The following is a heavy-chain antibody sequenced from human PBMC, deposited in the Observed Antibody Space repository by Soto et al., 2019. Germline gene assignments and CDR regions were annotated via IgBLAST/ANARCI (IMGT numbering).Heavy chain of an antibody. CDR3: ARVIGSANVDTAMVYYYYYYMDV. V-gene: IGHV4-59*01. Sequence: SETLSLTCTVSGGSISSYYWSWIRQPPGKGLEWIGYIYYSGSTNYNPSLKSRVTISVDTSKNQFSLKLSSVTAADTAVYYCARVIGSANVDTAMVYYYYYYMDVWGKGTTVTVSS. CDR2: IYYSGST. D-gene: IGHD5-18*01. J-gene: IGHJ6*03. CDR1: GGSISSYY.